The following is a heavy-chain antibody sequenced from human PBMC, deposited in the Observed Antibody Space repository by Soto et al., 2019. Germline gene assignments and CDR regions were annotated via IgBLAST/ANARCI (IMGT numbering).Heavy chain of an antibody. V-gene: IGHV1-46*01. CDR1: GYTFTSYY. J-gene: IGHJ6*02. Sequence: ASVKVSCKASGYTFTSYYMHWVRQAPGQGLEWTGIINPSGGSTSYAQKFQGRVTMTRDTSTSTVYMELSSLRSEDTAVYYCARGYCSGGRCYSKPLYYYYYYGMDLWGQGTTVTVSS. CDR2: INPSGGST. CDR3: ARGYCSGGRCYSKPLYYYYYYGMDL. D-gene: IGHD2-15*01.